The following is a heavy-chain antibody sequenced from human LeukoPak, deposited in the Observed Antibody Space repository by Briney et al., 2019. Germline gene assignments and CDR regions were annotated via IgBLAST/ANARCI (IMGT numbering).Heavy chain of an antibody. CDR1: GFTFSSYW. D-gene: IGHD3-22*01. J-gene: IGHJ5*02. V-gene: IGHV3-23*01. Sequence: PGGSLRLSCAASGFTFSSYWMSWVRQAPGKGLEWVSAISGSGSSTYYADSVKGRFTISRDNSKNTLYLQMNSLRAEDTAVYYCAKAVGPNYYDSSGLNWFDPWGQGTLVTVSS. CDR2: ISGSGSST. CDR3: AKAVGPNYYDSSGLNWFDP.